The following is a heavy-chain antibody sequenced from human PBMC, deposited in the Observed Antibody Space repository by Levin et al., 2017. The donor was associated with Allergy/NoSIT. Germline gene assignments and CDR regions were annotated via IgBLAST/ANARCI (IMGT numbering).Heavy chain of an antibody. J-gene: IGHJ4*02. V-gene: IGHV3-23*01. Sequence: PGGSLRLSCAASGFRFSSYAMGWVRQAPGKGLEWVSSILAGGRSTYYTDSVKGRFTISRADSKNTLYLQLKSLRAEDKAVFYCANLNWNDRSCFDNWGQGTRVAVSS. CDR1: GFRFSSYA. D-gene: IGHD1-1*01. CDR2: ILAGGRST. CDR3: ANLNWNDRSCFDN.